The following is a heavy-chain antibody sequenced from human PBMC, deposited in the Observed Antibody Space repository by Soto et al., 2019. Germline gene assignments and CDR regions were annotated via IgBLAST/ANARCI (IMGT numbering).Heavy chain of an antibody. CDR2: IYHSGST. J-gene: IGHJ4*02. CDR3: AREGDDFWTRDY. V-gene: IGHV4-38-2*02. CDR1: GYSISSGYY. D-gene: IGHD3-3*01. Sequence: SETLSLTCTVSGYSISSGYYWGWIRQPPGKGLEWIGSIYHSGSTYYNPSLKSRVTISVDTSKNQFSLKLSSVTAADTAVYYCAREGDDFWTRDYWGQGTLVTVSS.